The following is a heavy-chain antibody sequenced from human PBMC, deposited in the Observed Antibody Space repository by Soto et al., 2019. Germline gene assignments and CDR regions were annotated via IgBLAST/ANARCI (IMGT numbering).Heavy chain of an antibody. Sequence: QVQLQQWGAGPLRPLETLSLTCGVSGGSFSGYYWAWIRQSPGKGLEWVGEINDRGSINYNPSLKSRVSCPVNTRKNHYSLNLRSVTAADTAAYYCAIESHDLLTGPPLVWYFDLWGRGTLVTVSS. V-gene: IGHV4-34*01. D-gene: IGHD3-9*01. CDR1: GGSFSGYY. J-gene: IGHJ2*01. CDR2: INDRGSI. CDR3: AIESHDLLTGPPLVWYFDL.